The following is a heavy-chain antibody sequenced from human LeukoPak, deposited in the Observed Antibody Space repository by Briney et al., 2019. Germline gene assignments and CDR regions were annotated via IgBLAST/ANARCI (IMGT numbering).Heavy chain of an antibody. CDR2: IWYDGSNK. CDR3: ARDRSDIVVVPAAIQPYYFDY. Sequence: GRSLRLSCAASGFTFSSYGMHWVRKAPGKGLEWVAVIWYDGSNKYYADSVKGRFTISRDNSKNTLYLQMNSLRAEDTAVYYCARDRSDIVVVPAAIQPYYFDYWGQGTLVTVSS. J-gene: IGHJ4*02. D-gene: IGHD2-2*02. CDR1: GFTFSSYG. V-gene: IGHV3-33*01.